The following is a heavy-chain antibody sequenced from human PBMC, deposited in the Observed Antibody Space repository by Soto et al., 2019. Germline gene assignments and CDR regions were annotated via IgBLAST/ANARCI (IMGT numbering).Heavy chain of an antibody. V-gene: IGHV4-31*03. CDR2: IYYSGST. D-gene: IGHD3-22*01. CDR3: ARDRGSSGYYFGYYYYGMDV. CDR1: GGSISSGGYY. Sequence: SETLSLTCTVSGGSISSGGYYWSWIRQHPGKGLEWIGYIYYSGSTYYNPSLKSRVTISVDTSKNQFSLKLSSVTAADTAVYYCARDRGSSGYYFGYYYYGMDVWGQGTTVTVSS. J-gene: IGHJ6*02.